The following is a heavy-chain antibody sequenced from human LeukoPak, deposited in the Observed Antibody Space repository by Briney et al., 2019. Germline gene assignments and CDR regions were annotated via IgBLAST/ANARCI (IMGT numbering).Heavy chain of an antibody. CDR2: ISGSGGST. CDR3: AKSGRGATAIRQNWFDP. Sequence: GSLRLSCAASGFTFSSYAMSWVRQAPGKGLEWVSAISGSGGSTYYADSVKGRFTISRDNSKNTLYLQMNSLRAEDTAVYYCAKSGRGATAIRQNWFDPWGQGTLVAVSS. D-gene: IGHD5-18*01. CDR1: GFTFSSYA. J-gene: IGHJ5*02. V-gene: IGHV3-23*01.